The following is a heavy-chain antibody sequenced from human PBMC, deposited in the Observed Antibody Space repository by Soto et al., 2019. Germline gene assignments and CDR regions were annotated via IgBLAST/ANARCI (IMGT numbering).Heavy chain of an antibody. D-gene: IGHD3-3*01. V-gene: IGHV1-18*01. CDR1: GYTFTSYG. CDR2: ISAYNGNT. Sequence: ASVKVSCKASGYTFTSYGICWVRQAPGQGLEWMGWISAYNGNTNYAQKLQGRVTMTTDTSTSTAYMELRSLRSDDTAVYYCARSRGYTIFGVVSDWFDPWGQGTLVTVSS. CDR3: ARSRGYTIFGVVSDWFDP. J-gene: IGHJ5*02.